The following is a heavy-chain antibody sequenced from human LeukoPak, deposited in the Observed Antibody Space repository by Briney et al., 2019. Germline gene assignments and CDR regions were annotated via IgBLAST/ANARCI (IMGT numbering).Heavy chain of an antibody. CDR3: ARDQRGNYYGSGSYPAGAFDI. J-gene: IGHJ3*02. CDR1: GYTFTSYD. V-gene: IGHV1-18*01. D-gene: IGHD3-10*01. Sequence: ASVKVSCKASGYTFTSYDISWVRQAPGQGLEWMGWISAYNGNTNYAQKLQGRVTMTTDTSTSTAYMELRSLRSDDTTVYYCARDQRGNYYGSGSYPAGAFDIWGQGTMITVSS. CDR2: ISAYNGNT.